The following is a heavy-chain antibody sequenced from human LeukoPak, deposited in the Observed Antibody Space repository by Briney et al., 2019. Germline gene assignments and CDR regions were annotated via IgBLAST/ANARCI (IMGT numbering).Heavy chain of an antibody. V-gene: IGHV4-59*12. D-gene: IGHD3-22*01. J-gene: IGHJ4*02. CDR1: GGSISSYY. CDR2: IYYSGNT. Sequence: TSETLSLTCNVSGGSISSYYWSWIRQPPGKGLEWIGYIYYSGNTNYNPSLKSRVTISADTSKNQFSLKLSSVTAADTAVYYCARYDSSGYSFDYWGQGTLVTVSS. CDR3: ARYDSSGYSFDY.